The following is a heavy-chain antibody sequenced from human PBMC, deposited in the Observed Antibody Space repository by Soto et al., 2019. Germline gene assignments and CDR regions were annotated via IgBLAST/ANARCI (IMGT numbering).Heavy chain of an antibody. V-gene: IGHV3-30*18. J-gene: IGHJ6*02. CDR1: GFTFRSYG. CDR2: ISSDGSHK. D-gene: IGHD3-3*01. Sequence: GGSLRLSCAASGFTFRSYGIHWVRQAPGKGLEWVAVISSDGSHKYYADSVKGRFTISRDNSKNTLYLQMNSLRAEDTAVYYCAKEYNDFWSGFYYYYGMDVWGQETTVTVSS. CDR3: AKEYNDFWSGFYYYYGMDV.